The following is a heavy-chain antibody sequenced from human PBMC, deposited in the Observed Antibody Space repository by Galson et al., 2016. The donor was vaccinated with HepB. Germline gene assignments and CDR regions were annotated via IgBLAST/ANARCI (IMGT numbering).Heavy chain of an antibody. Sequence: SLRLSCAASGFTFRIYSMSWVRQAPGKGMEWVSAISSSADSIYYADSVKGRFTISRDNSDNTLYLQMPSLRAEDTAVYYCASILGYCRSGSCYRDYWGQGTLVTVSS. V-gene: IGHV3-23*01. D-gene: IGHD2-15*01. CDR2: ISSSADSI. J-gene: IGHJ4*02. CDR3: ASILGYCRSGSCYRDY. CDR1: GFTFRIYS.